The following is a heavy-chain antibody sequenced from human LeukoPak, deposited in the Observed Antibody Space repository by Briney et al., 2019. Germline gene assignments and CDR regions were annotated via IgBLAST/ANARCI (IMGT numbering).Heavy chain of an antibody. D-gene: IGHD3-22*01. V-gene: IGHV4-34*01. CDR1: GGSFSGYY. CDR3: ARSRPLSDYYDSSGYNY. CDR2: INHSGST. Sequence: SETLSLTRAVYGGSFSGYYWSWIRQPPGKGLEWIGEINHSGSTNYNPSLKSRVTISVDTSKNQFSLKLSSVTAADTAVYYCARSRPLSDYYDSSGYNYWGQGTLVTVSS. J-gene: IGHJ4*02.